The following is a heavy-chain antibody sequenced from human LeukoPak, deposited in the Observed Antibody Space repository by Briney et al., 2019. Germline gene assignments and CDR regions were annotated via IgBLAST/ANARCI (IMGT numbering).Heavy chain of an antibody. D-gene: IGHD2-2*02. CDR1: GGSISSGGYY. J-gene: IGHJ2*01. CDR2: IYHSGST. CDR3: ARGHCSSTSCYRVYWYFDL. Sequence: SQTLSLTCIVSGGSISSGGYYWSWIRQPPGKGLEWIGYIYHSGSTYYNPSLKSRVTISVDRSKNQFSLKLSSVTAADTAVYYCARGHCSSTSCYRVYWYFDLWGRGTLVTVSS. V-gene: IGHV4-30-2*01.